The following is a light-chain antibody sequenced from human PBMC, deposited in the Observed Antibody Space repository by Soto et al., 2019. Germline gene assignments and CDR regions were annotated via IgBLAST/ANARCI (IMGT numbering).Light chain of an antibody. CDR1: QSVGSN. Sequence: EIVMTQSPATLSVSPGARVTLSCRASQSVGSNLAWSQHKPGQAPRLLIYGVSTRATGIPARFSGSASGTDFILTISSLQSEDFAVYSCQQYNDWPITFGPGTRLEI. V-gene: IGKV3-15*01. J-gene: IGKJ5*01. CDR2: GVS. CDR3: QQYNDWPIT.